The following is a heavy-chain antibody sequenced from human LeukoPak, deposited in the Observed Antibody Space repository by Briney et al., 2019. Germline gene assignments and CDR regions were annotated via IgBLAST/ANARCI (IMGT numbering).Heavy chain of an antibody. V-gene: IGHV4-4*02. CDR2: IYHSGST. CDR3: ARGSLNDYVWGSYRSTLFDY. Sequence: SETLSLTCAVSGGSISSSNWWSWVRQPPGKGLEWIGEIYHSGSTYYNPSLESRVTISVDTSKNQFSLKLSSVTAADTAVYYCARGSLNDYVWGSYRSTLFDYWGQGTLVTVSS. J-gene: IGHJ4*02. CDR1: GGSISSSNW. D-gene: IGHD3-16*02.